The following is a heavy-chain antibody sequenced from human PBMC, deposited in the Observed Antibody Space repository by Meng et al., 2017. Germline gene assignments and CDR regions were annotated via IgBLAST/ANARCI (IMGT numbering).Heavy chain of an antibody. Sequence: GGSLRLSCAAPGFTFSSYAMHWVRQAPGKGLEWVAVISYDGSNKYYADSVKGRFTISRDNSKNTLYLQMNSLGAEDTAVYYCARDIRGYYYYGMDVWGQGTTVTFSS. CDR2: ISYDGSNK. D-gene: IGHD3-10*01. CDR1: GFTFSSYA. V-gene: IGHV3-30*04. J-gene: IGHJ6*02. CDR3: ARDIRGYYYYGMDV.